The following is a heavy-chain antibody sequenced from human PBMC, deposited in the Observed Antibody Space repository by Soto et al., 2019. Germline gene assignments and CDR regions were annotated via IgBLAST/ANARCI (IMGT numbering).Heavy chain of an antibody. V-gene: IGHV4-34*01. CDR3: ASVVPAAYNWFDP. CDR1: GGSFSGYY. CDR2: INHSGST. J-gene: IGHJ5*02. Sequence: QVQLQQWGAGLLKPSETLSLTCAVYGGSFSGYYWSWIRPPPGKGLEWIGEINHSGSTNYNPSLKSRVTISVDTSKNQFSLKLSSVTAADTAVYYCASVVPAAYNWFDPWGQGTLVTVSS. D-gene: IGHD2-2*01.